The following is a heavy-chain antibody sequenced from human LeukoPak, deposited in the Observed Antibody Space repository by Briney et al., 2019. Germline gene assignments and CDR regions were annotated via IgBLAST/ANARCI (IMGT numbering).Heavy chain of an antibody. V-gene: IGHV4-34*01. CDR2: INHSGST. CDR3: ARGNYDFWSGSVYAFDI. D-gene: IGHD3-3*01. J-gene: IGHJ3*02. Sequence: SETLSLTCTVSGGSISSYYWSWIRQPPGKGLEWIGEINHSGSTNYNPSLKSRVTISVDTSKNQFSLKLSSVTAADTAVYYCARGNYDFWSGSVYAFDIWGQGTMVTASS. CDR1: GGSISSYY.